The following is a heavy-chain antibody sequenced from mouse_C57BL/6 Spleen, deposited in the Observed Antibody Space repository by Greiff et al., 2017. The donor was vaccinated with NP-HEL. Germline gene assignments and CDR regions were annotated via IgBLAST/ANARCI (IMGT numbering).Heavy chain of an antibody. J-gene: IGHJ2*01. V-gene: IGHV1-81*01. CDR2: IYPRSGNP. D-gene: IGHD1-1*01. CDR1: GYTFTSSG. Sequence: VKLQESGAELARPGASVKLSCKASGYTFTSSGIRWVKQRTGQGLEWIGEIYPRSGNPYYNEKFKGKATLTADTSSSTAYMELSSLTSEASAVYFCERGEYYGSIDIDYWGQGTTLTVSS. CDR3: ERGEYYGSIDIDY.